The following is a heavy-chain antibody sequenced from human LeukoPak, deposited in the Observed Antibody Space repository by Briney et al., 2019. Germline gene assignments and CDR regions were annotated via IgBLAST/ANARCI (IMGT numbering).Heavy chain of an antibody. CDR2: IKQDGSQK. Sequence: GGSLRLSCAASGFSFNTYWMSWVRQAPGKGLEWVANIKQDGSQKYYVDSVRGRFTISRDNAKNSLYLQMNSLRAEDTAVYCCASHHGFRHDYWGQGTLVTVSS. J-gene: IGHJ4*02. CDR3: ASHHGFRHDY. V-gene: IGHV3-7*01. CDR1: GFSFNTYW. D-gene: IGHD1-14*01.